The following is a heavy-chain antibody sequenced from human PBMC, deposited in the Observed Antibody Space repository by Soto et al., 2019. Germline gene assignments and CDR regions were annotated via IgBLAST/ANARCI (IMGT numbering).Heavy chain of an antibody. Sequence: QVQLQESGPGLVKPSETLSLTCTVSGGSISGFHWSWIRQPPGKGLEWIGYVYYTGSTNYNPSFRRRIPITSNPSQNPFPPKFTPLAGADTAVQFFGRWGGHFEVRGQGTLVTVSS. CDR2: VYYTGST. V-gene: IGHV4-59*03. D-gene: IGHD1-26*01. J-gene: IGHJ4*02. CDR1: GGSISGFH. CDR3: GRWGGHFEV.